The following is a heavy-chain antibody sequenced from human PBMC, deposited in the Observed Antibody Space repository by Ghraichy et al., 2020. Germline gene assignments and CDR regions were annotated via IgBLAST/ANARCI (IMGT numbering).Heavy chain of an antibody. CDR2: IDWDDDK. CDR1: GFSLSSSGMC. J-gene: IGHJ5*02. V-gene: IGHV2-70*01. Sequence: SGPTLVKPTQTLTLTCTVSGFSLSSSGMCVSWIRQPPGKALEWLALIDWDDDKFYSTSLKTRLTISKDTSKNQVVLTMTNMDPVDTATYYCARTPTRGGNNWFDPWGQGTLVTVSS. D-gene: IGHD3-16*01. CDR3: ARTPTRGGNNWFDP.